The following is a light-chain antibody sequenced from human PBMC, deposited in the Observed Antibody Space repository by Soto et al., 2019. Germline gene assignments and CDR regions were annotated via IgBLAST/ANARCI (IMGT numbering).Light chain of an antibody. CDR1: SSNIGINY. J-gene: IGLJ2*01. V-gene: IGLV1-47*01. CDR2: RNN. Sequence: QSALTQPPSASGTPGQRVTISCSGSSSNIGINYVYWYQQLPGTAPKLLIYRNNQRPSGVPDRFSGSKSGTSASLAISGLRSEDEADYYCAAWGDSLVFGGGTKLTVL. CDR3: AAWGDSLV.